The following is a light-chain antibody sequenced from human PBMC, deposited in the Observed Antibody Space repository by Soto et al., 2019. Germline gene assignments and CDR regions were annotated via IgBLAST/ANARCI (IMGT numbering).Light chain of an antibody. CDR1: QSISSW. Sequence: DIQMTQSPSTLSASVGDRVTITCRASQSISSWLAWYQQKPGKAPNLLIYKASSLESGVPSRFSGSASGTEFTLTISSLQPDDFATYYCQQYKSYPYTFGQETKVEIK. V-gene: IGKV1-5*03. J-gene: IGKJ2*01. CDR2: KAS. CDR3: QQYKSYPYT.